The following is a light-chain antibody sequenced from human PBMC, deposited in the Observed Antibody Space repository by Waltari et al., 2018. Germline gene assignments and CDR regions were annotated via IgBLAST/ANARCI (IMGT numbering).Light chain of an antibody. J-gene: IGKJ2*03. V-gene: IGKV3-15*01. Sequence: EIVMTQSPATLSVSPGERATLSCRASQSVSSNLAWYQQKPGQAPRLLIYGASTRATGIPARFSGSGSGTEFTLTISDLQPEDFATYYCQQHNNFPYSLGQGTRLEIK. CDR2: GAS. CDR3: QQHNNFPYS. CDR1: QSVSSN.